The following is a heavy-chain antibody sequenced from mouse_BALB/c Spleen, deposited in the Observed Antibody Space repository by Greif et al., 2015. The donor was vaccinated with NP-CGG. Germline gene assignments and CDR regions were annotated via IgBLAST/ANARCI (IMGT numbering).Heavy chain of an antibody. CDR3: ALYYYGSSGFDY. J-gene: IGHJ2*01. D-gene: IGHD1-1*01. CDR2: IDPANGNT. Sequence: VQLQQSGAELVKPGASVKLSCTASGFNIKDTYMHWVKQRPEQGLEWIGRIDPANGNTKYDPKFQGKATITADTSSNTAYRQLSSLTSEDTAVYYCALYYYGSSGFDYWGQGTTLTVSS. V-gene: IGHV14-3*02. CDR1: GFNIKDTY.